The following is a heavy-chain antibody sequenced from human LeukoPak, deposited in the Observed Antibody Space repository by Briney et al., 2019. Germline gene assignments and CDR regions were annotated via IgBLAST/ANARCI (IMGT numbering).Heavy chain of an antibody. V-gene: IGHV1-18*01. J-gene: IGHJ4*02. CDR2: ISSYNGNT. CDR3: ARGSFPSDDILTGPFDN. CDR1: GGTFSSYA. D-gene: IGHD3-9*01. Sequence: RRASVKVSCKASGGTFSSYAISWVRQAPGQGLEWMGWISSYNGNTNYAQKLQGRATMTTDTSTSTAYMELRSLRSDDTAVYYCARGSFPSDDILTGPFDNWGQGTLVTVSS.